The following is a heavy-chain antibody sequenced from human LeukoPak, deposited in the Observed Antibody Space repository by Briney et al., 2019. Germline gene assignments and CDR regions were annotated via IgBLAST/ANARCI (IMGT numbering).Heavy chain of an antibody. V-gene: IGHV3-7*05. CDR1: GFTFSNYW. D-gene: IGHD3-10*01. CDR2: IKQDGSEK. CDR3: ARVGMGVIKAFDI. J-gene: IGHJ3*02. Sequence: PGGSLRLSCAASGFTFSNYWMSWVRQAPGKGLEWVANIKQDGSEKYYVDSVKGRFTISRDNAKNSLYLQMNSLRAEDTAVYYCARVGMGVIKAFDIWGQGTVVTVSS.